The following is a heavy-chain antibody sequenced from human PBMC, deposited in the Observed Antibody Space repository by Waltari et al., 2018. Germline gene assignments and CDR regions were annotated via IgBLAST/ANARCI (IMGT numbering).Heavy chain of an antibody. CDR3: ARGTGATVTFDL. D-gene: IGHD4-17*01. CDR2: INQSEGS. J-gene: IGHJ4*02. Sequence: QVQLQQWGAGQLKPSETLSLTCAVYGGSFGAYFWTWIRQPPGEGLEWIGEINQSEGSNYKPSLASRITMSLDTSKNQFSLKLTSVTAADTAMYYCARGTGATVTFDLWGQGVLVTVSS. CDR1: GGSFGAYF. V-gene: IGHV4-34*01.